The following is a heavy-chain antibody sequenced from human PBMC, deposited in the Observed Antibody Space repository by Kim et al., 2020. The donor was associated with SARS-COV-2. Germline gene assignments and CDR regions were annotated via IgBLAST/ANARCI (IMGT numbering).Heavy chain of an antibody. V-gene: IGHV4-34*01. Sequence: KSRVTISVDTSKNQFSLKLSSVTAADTAVYYCARSEYYYGSGTPGGFDPWGQGTLVTVSS. J-gene: IGHJ5*02. D-gene: IGHD3-10*01. CDR3: ARSEYYYGSGTPGGFDP.